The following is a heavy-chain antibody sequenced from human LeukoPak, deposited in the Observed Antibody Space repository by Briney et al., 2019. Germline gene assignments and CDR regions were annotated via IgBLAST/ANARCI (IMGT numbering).Heavy chain of an antibody. CDR1: GGSISSYY. J-gene: IGHJ5*02. Sequence: SETLSLTCTVSGGSISSYYWSWIRQPPGKGLEWIGYIYTSGSTNYNPSLKSRVTISVDTSKNQSSLKLSSVTAADTAVYYCARYLMVRGVIKGNWFDPWGQGTLVTVSS. CDR2: IYTSGST. V-gene: IGHV4-4*09. CDR3: ARYLMVRGVIKGNWFDP. D-gene: IGHD3-10*01.